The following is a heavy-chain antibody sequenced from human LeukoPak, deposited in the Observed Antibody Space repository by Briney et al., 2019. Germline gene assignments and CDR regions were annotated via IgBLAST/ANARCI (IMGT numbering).Heavy chain of an antibody. V-gene: IGHV3-21*01. CDR1: GFTFSSYS. Sequence: GGSLRLSCAASGFTFSSYSMNWVRQAPGKGLEWVSSISSSSSHIYYADSVKGRFTISRDNAKNSLYLQMNSLRAEDTAVYYWARDPCVRFGELLSGYYWGQGTLVTVSP. CDR2: ISSSSSHI. J-gene: IGHJ4*02. CDR3: ARDPCVRFGELLSGYY. D-gene: IGHD3-10*01.